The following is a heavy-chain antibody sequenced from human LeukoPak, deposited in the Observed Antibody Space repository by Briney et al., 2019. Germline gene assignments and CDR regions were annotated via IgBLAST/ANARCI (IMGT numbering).Heavy chain of an antibody. CDR3: AKTEGDSSWYYFDY. V-gene: IGHV3-23*01. D-gene: IGHD6-13*01. CDR1: GFTFSSYA. CDR2: ISGISAST. J-gene: IGHJ4*02. Sequence: PGGSLRLSCAAPGFTFSSYAMNWVRQAPGKGLEWVSVISGISASTYYADSVKGRFTISRDNSRNTLYLQMNSLRAEDTAVYYCAKTEGDSSWYYFDYWGQGTLVTVSS.